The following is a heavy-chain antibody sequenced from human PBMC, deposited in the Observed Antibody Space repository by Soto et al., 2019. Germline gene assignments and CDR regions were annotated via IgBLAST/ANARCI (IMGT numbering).Heavy chain of an antibody. CDR1: GDPFNSYT. D-gene: IGHD3-10*01. J-gene: IGHJ4*02. Sequence: QVQLVQSGAEVKKPGSSVKVSCKTSGDPFNSYTISWVRQAPGRGLEGMGRIIPVFGMSNYAERFQGRVTITADEATSTAFMELSSLTSDDTAIYFCAKESGYYHGSGSYYYFDHWGQGTPVNVSS. CDR2: IIPVFGMS. V-gene: IGHV1-69*02. CDR3: AKESGYYHGSGSYYYFDH.